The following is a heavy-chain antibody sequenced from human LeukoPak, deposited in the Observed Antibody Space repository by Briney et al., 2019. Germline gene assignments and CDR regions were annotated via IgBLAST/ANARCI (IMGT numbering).Heavy chain of an antibody. Sequence: PGGSLRLSCAASGFTFSDYYMSWIRQAPGKGLEWVSYISSSSSHTNYADSMKGRFTISRDNAKNSLYLQMNSPRAEDTAVYYCARERGSFYDYWGQGTLVTVSS. V-gene: IGHV3-11*05. J-gene: IGHJ4*02. D-gene: IGHD1-26*01. CDR2: ISSSSSHT. CDR3: ARERGSFYDY. CDR1: GFTFSDYY.